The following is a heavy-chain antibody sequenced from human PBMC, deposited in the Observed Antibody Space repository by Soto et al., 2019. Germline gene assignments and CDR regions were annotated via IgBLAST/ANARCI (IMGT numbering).Heavy chain of an antibody. Sequence: VQLVESGGGVVQPGRSLRLSCAASGFTFSSYGMHWVRQAPGKGLEWVAVIWYDGSNKYYADSVKGRFTISRDNSKNTLYLQMNSLRAEDTAVYYCARAESIVGATTNYYYYYMDVWGKGTTVTVSS. D-gene: IGHD1-26*01. V-gene: IGHV3-33*01. CDR3: ARAESIVGATTNYYYYYMDV. CDR2: IWYDGSNK. CDR1: GFTFSSYG. J-gene: IGHJ6*03.